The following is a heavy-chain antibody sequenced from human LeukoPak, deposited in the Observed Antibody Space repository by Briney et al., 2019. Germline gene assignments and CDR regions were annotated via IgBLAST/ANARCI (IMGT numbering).Heavy chain of an antibody. CDR2: IWYDGSNK. CDR1: GFTFSSYG. D-gene: IGHD5-24*01. CDR3: ARMATNDYYYYGMDV. Sequence: GGSLRLSCAASASGFTFSSYGMHWVRQAPGKGLEWVAVIWYDGSNKHYADSVKGRFTISRDNSKNTVFLQINRLRAEDTAVYYCARMATNDYYYYGMDVWGQGTTVTVSS. V-gene: IGHV3-33*01. J-gene: IGHJ6*02.